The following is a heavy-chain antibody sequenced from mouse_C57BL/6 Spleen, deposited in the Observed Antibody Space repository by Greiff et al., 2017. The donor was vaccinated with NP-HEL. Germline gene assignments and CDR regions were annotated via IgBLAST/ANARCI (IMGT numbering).Heavy chain of an antibody. J-gene: IGHJ3*01. CDR2: INPYNGGT. Sequence: DVKLQESGPVLVKPGASVKMSCKASGYTFTDYYMNWVKQSHGKSLEWIGVINPYNGGTSYNQKFKGKATLTVDKSSSTAYMELNSLTSEDSAVYYCAREFAYWGQGTLVTVSA. V-gene: IGHV1-19*01. CDR3: AREFAY. CDR1: GYTFTDYY.